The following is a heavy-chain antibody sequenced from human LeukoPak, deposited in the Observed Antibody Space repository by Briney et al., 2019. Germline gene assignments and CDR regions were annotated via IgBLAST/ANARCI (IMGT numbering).Heavy chain of an antibody. Sequence: ASVKVSCKPSGYTFTGYYIHWVRQAPGQGLEWMGWINPNSGGTNYAQKFQGRVTMTRDTSISTAYMELSRLRSDDTAVYYCARGSLSCTNGVCFDYWGQGTLVTVSS. CDR2: INPNSGGT. CDR1: GYTFTGYY. V-gene: IGHV1-2*02. CDR3: ARGSLSCTNGVCFDY. D-gene: IGHD2-8*01. J-gene: IGHJ4*02.